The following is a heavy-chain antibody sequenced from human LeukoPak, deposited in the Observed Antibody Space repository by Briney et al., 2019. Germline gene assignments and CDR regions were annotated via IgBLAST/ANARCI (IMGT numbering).Heavy chain of an antibody. CDR2: ISYDGSNK. V-gene: IGHV3-30*18. Sequence: PGGSLRLSCAASGFTFSSYGMHWVRQAPGKGLEWVAVISYDGSNKYYADSVKGRFTISRDNSKNTLYLQMNSLRAEDTAVYYCAKERRYFDWTYYYYGMGVWGQGTTVTVSS. D-gene: IGHD3-9*01. CDR1: GFTFSSYG. CDR3: AKERRYFDWTYYYYGMGV. J-gene: IGHJ6*02.